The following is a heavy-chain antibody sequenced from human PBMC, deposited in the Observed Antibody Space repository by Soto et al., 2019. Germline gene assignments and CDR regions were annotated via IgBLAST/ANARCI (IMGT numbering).Heavy chain of an antibody. Sequence: SETLSLTCTVSGGSISSDNYHWTWIRQSPGKGLEWIGYIYYSGSIFYNPSFKSRVTISVDTSKNQFSLKLRSVTAADTAVYFCARDSMYSSLFDSWGQGTPVTVSS. D-gene: IGHD6-6*01. J-gene: IGHJ4*02. CDR1: GGSISSDNYH. V-gene: IGHV4-30-4*02. CDR3: ARDSMYSSLFDS. CDR2: IYYSGSI.